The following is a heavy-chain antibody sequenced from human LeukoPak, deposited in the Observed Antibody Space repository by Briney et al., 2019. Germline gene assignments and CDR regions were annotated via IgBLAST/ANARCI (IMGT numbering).Heavy chain of an antibody. CDR3: ARLPYTASSQNY. J-gene: IGHJ4*01. Sequence: GESLKISCKGSGYSFDSYWIGWVRQLPGKGLEWVGIIFPRDSDTRYGPSFQDHVTISADKSSNTAYLQWNSLKASDTAMYYCARLPYTASSQNYWGLGTLVTVSS. CDR2: IFPRDSDT. CDR1: GYSFDSYW. D-gene: IGHD2-2*02. V-gene: IGHV5-51*01.